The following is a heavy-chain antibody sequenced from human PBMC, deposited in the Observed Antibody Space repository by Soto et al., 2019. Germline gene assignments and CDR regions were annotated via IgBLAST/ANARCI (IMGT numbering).Heavy chain of an antibody. V-gene: IGHV3-74*01. Sequence: EVQLVESGGDLVQPGGSLRLSCAASGFTFSSYWMHWVRQAPGKGLVWLSRINSDGSSTSYADSVKGRFTISRDNAKNTLYLQMNSLGAEDTAVYYCARDLRGGSGSPDYWGQGTLVTVSS. D-gene: IGHD3-10*01. J-gene: IGHJ4*02. CDR2: INSDGSST. CDR3: ARDLRGGSGSPDY. CDR1: GFTFSSYW.